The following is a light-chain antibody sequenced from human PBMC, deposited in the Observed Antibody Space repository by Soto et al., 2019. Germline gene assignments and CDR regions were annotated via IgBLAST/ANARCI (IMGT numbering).Light chain of an antibody. CDR3: QQYGSSGT. V-gene: IGKV3-20*01. Sequence: EFVWTHSPATLSVSPVERATLSCRASQSVSNNYLAWYQQKPGQAPRLLIDGASNRATGIPDRFSGSGSGTDFTLIISRLEDEDFAVYYCQQYGSSGTFGQGTKVDIK. CDR1: QSVSNNY. J-gene: IGKJ1*01. CDR2: GAS.